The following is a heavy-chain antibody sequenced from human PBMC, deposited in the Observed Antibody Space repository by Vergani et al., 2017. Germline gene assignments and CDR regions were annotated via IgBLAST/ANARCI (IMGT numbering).Heavy chain of an antibody. CDR2: MSGSGGST. CDR1: GFTFKNYA. J-gene: IGHJ4*02. Sequence: EVQLLESGGGLVQPGGSLRLSCAASGFTFKNYAMNWVRQAPGKGLEWVSVMSGSGGSTYYADSVKGRFTISRDNSKNTLYLQMNSLRAEDTAVYYCAKGKDIVVVVAATTFDYWGQGTLVTVSS. V-gene: IGHV3-23*01. D-gene: IGHD2-15*01. CDR3: AKGKDIVVVVAATTFDY.